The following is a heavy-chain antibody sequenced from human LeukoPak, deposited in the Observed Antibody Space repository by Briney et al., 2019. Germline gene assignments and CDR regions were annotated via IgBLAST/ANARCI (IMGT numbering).Heavy chain of an antibody. CDR1: GYTFTGYY. CDR3: ARAKSSYYCSSTSCYYYYYGMDV. CDR2: INPNSGGT. V-gene: IGHV1-2*04. D-gene: IGHD2-2*01. J-gene: IGHJ6*04. Sequence: ASVKVSCKASGYTFTGYYMHWVRQAPGQGLEWMGWINPNSGGTNYAQKFQGWVTMTRDTSISTAHMELSRLRSDDTAVYYCARAKSSYYCSSTSCYYYYYGMDVWGKGTTVTVSS.